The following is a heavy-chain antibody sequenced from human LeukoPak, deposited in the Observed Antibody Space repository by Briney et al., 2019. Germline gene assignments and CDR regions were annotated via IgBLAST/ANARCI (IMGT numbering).Heavy chain of an antibody. V-gene: IGHV3-15*01. CDR2: IKSKTDGGTT. Sequence: PGGSLRLSCAASGFTFSNAWMSWVRQAPGKGLEWVGRIKSKTDGGTTDYAAPVKGRFTISRDDSKNTLYLQMNSLKTEDTAVYYCTTRYCSSTSCSGEGWLDPWGQGTLVTVSS. CDR3: TTRYCSSTSCSGEGWLDP. CDR1: GFTFSNAW. D-gene: IGHD2-2*01. J-gene: IGHJ5*02.